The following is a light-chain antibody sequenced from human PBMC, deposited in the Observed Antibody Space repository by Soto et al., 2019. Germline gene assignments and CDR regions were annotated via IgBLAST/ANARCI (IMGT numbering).Light chain of an antibody. Sequence: DIQMTQSPSSLSASVGDRVTITCRASQTISTYLNWHQQKPGKAPKLLIYAASRLQSGVPSRVSGSGSGTDFTLTISSLQPEDFATYYCQQSYSTPKTFGQGTTVEIK. V-gene: IGKV1-39*01. J-gene: IGKJ1*01. CDR1: QTISTY. CDR3: QQSYSTPKT. CDR2: AAS.